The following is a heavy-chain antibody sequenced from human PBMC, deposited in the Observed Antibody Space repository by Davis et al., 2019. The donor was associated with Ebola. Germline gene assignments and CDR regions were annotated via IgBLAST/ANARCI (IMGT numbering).Heavy chain of an antibody. CDR1: GLILNYYY. Sequence: PGGSLRLSCAGSGLILNYYYINWVRQAPGKGLEWVGRSKNKGDNYVTEYAASVKGRFTISRDDAKNSVILQMSSLKTEDTAVYYCTKEGADSGPDFDSWGQGSLVTVSS. J-gene: IGHJ4*02. V-gene: IGHV3-72*01. CDR2: SKNKGDNYVT. D-gene: IGHD5-12*01. CDR3: TKEGADSGPDFDS.